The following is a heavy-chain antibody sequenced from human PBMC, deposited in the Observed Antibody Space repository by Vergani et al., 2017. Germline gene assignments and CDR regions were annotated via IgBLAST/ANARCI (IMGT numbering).Heavy chain of an antibody. CDR2: IYSGGST. V-gene: IGHV3-53*04. D-gene: IGHD6-6*01. J-gene: IGHJ6*02. Sequence: EVQLVESGGGLVQPGGSLRLSCAASGFTVSSNYMSWVRQAPGKGLEWVSVIYSGGSTYYADSVKGRFTISRHNSKNTLYLQMNSLRAEDTAVYYCARDRLESYYYGMDVWGQGTTVTVSS. CDR3: ARDRLESYYYGMDV. CDR1: GFTVSSNY.